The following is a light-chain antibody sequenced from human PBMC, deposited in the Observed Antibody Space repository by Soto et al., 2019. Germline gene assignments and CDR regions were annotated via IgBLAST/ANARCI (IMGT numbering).Light chain of an antibody. V-gene: IGKV1-33*01. J-gene: IGKJ5*01. CDR1: QDITNY. Sequence: DIQMTQSPSSLSASVGDRVTITCQASQDITNYLNWYQQKPGKAPKLLIYDASNLETGVPSRFSGSGSGTDFTFTICSLQPEDIATYYCQQYDSLPPVTFGQGTRLEIK. CDR3: QQYDSLPPVT. CDR2: DAS.